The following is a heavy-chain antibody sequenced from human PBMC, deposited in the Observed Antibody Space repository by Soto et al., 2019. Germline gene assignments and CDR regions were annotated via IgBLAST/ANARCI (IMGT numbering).Heavy chain of an antibody. J-gene: IGHJ3*02. Sequence: EVQLLESGGGLVQPGGSLRLSCAASGFTFSNYAMSWVRQAPGKGLEWVSVIGGDGGSTYYADSVKGRFTVSRDNSKKTLYLQRDSLGAEDKGVDYCAKDSVGRNRFYDPFDIWGQGTMVTVSS. D-gene: IGHD3-16*01. CDR1: GFTFSNYA. CDR3: AKDSVGRNRFYDPFDI. V-gene: IGHV3-23*01. CDR2: IGGDGGST.